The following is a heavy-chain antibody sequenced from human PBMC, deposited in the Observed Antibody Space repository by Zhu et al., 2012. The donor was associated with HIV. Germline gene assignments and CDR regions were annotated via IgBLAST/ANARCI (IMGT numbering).Heavy chain of an antibody. D-gene: IGHD1-1*01. CDR1: GGSMSSHY. V-gene: IGHV4-59*11. J-gene: IGHJ4*02. Sequence: QVQLQESGPQLVKPSETLSLTCTVSGGSMSSHYWNWVRQPPGKGLQRIGYMYSSGSTKYNFSLKSRVAISLDMSKNQFSLNLSSVTTADTAVYYCARSVKGQLVFDSWGQGAPGPPSP. CDR2: MYSSGST. CDR3: ARSVKGQLVFDS.